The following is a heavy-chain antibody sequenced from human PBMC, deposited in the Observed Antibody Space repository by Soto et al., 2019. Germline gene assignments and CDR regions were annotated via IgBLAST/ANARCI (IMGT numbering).Heavy chain of an antibody. CDR2: IIPMSGRP. CDR3: TRRGRQSANWFDP. V-gene: IGHV1-69*06. CDR1: GGTFNSYS. J-gene: IGHJ5*02. Sequence: QVQLVQSGAEVKTPGSSVKVSCKASGGTFNSYSIDWVRQAPGQGFEWMGGIIPMSGRPNYAQRFQGRITFSGDKSTNTVYTEVNSLTHGDTAAYYCTRRGRQSANWFDPWGQGTLFTVSS.